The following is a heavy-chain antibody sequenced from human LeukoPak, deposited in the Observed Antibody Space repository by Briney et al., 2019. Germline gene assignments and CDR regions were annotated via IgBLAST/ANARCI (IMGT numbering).Heavy chain of an antibody. CDR1: GFKFSSNS. CDR2: ISTSSSYI. J-gene: IGHJ4*02. CDR3: AKATRYDRSQFDS. Sequence: GGSLRLSCAASGFKFSSNSMNWVRQAPGKGLEWVSFISTSSSYIYYADSVKGRFTISRDNAKNSLYLQMNSLRAEDTAVYYCAKATRYDRSQFDSWGQGTLVTVSS. D-gene: IGHD3-22*01. V-gene: IGHV3-21*01.